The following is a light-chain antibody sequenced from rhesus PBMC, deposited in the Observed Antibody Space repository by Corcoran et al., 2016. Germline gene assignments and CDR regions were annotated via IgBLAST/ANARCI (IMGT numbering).Light chain of an antibody. CDR3: QQDNSAPFT. Sequence: DIQMTQSPSSLSASVGDRVTITCRASQGISSWLAWYQQQPGKAPKLLNYKGSSLKRGVPSRFSGRGSGTDLTLTISSLQPEDFATYDCQQDNSAPFTFGPGTKLDIK. J-gene: IGKJ3*01. CDR2: KGS. CDR1: QGISSW. V-gene: IGKV1-21*01.